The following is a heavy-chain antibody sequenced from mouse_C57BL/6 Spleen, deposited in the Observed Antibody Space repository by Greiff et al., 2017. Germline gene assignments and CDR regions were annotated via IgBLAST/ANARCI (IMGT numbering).Heavy chain of an antibody. D-gene: IGHD2-1*01. Sequence: EVQLQQSGTVLARPGASVKMSCKTSGYTFTSYWMHWVKQRPGQGLEWIGAIYPGNSDTSYNQKFKGKAKLTAVTSASTAYMELSSLTNEDSAVYYCTRSDGTPYYYAMDYWGQGTSGTVSS. V-gene: IGHV1-5*01. CDR2: IYPGNSDT. CDR1: GYTFTSYW. J-gene: IGHJ4*01. CDR3: TRSDGTPYYYAMDY.